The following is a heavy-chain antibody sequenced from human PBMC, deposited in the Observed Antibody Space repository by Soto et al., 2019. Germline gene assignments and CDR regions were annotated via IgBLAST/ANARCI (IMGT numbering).Heavy chain of an antibody. V-gene: IGHV4-30-2*01. J-gene: IGHJ3*02. CDR1: CGSISSGGYS. D-gene: IGHD5-12*01. CDR3: ARREYGGSLNGFDI. CDR2: IYHSGST. Sequence: SETLSLTCAVSCGSISSGGYSWSWIRQPPGKGLEWIGYIYHSGSTYYNPSLKSRVTISVDRSKNQFSLKLSSVTAADTAVYYFARREYGGSLNGFDIWGQGTMVTVSS.